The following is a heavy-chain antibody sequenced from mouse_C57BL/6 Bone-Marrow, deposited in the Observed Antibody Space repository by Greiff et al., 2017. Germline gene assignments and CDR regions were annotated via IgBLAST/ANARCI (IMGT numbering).Heavy chain of an antibody. CDR1: GYTFTSYW. V-gene: IGHV1-64*01. D-gene: IGHD3-2*02. CDR2: IHPNSGST. J-gene: IGHJ2*01. CDR3: ARRQLRPRGDYFDY. Sequence: QVQLQQPGAELVKPGASVKLSCKASGYTFTSYWMHWVKQRPGQGLEWIGMIHPNSGSTNYNEKFKSKATLTVAKSSSTAYMQLSSLTSEDSAVYYGARRQLRPRGDYFDYWGQGTTLTVSS.